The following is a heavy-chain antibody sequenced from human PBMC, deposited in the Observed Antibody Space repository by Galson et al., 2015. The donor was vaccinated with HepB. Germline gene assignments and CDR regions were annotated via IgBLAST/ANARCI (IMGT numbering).Heavy chain of an antibody. CDR2: INPSGGST. Sequence: SVKVSCKASGYTFTRYYMHWVRQAPGQGLEWMGIINPSGGSTSYAQKFQGRVTMTRDTSTSTVYMELSSLRSEDTAVYYCAREHYYDSSGYYSGFDPWGQGTLVTVSS. V-gene: IGHV1-46*01. D-gene: IGHD3-22*01. CDR3: AREHYYDSSGYYSGFDP. J-gene: IGHJ5*02. CDR1: GYTFTRYY.